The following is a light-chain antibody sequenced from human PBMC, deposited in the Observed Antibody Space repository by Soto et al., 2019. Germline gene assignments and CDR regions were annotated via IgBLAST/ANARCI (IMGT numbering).Light chain of an antibody. V-gene: IGKV1-5*01. Sequence: DIQMTQSPSTLSASVGHRVTTTCRASQSFSRWLDWYQQKPGKPPQLLIYDVSRLESGVPSRFSGSDSGTEFTLTNSRLQHEDVATYCYQQYSTLWAFGQGTKVEIK. J-gene: IGKJ1*01. CDR2: DVS. CDR1: QSFSRW. CDR3: QQYSTLWA.